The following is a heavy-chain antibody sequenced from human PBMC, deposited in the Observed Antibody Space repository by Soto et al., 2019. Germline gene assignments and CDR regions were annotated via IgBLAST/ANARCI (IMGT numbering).Heavy chain of an antibody. V-gene: IGHV1-46*01. J-gene: IGHJ6*02. D-gene: IGHD6-13*01. CDR3: ASELAAAGTEYYYYYGMDV. CDR1: GYTFTSYY. Sequence: ASVKVSCKASGYTFTSYYRHWVRQAPGQGREWMGIINPSGGSTSYAQKFQGRVTMTRDTSTSTVYMELSSLRSEDTAVYYCASELAAAGTEYYYYYGMDVWGQGTTVTVSS. CDR2: INPSGGST.